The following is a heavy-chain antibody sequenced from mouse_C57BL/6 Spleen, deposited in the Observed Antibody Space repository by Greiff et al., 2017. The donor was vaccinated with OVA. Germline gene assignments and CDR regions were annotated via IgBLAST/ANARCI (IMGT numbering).Heavy chain of an antibody. CDR2: ISSGSSTI. D-gene: IGHD2-4*01. V-gene: IGHV5-17*01. J-gene: IGHJ2*01. CDR1: GFTFSDYG. Sequence: EVKLMESGGGLVKPGGSLKLSCAASGFTFSDYGMHWVRQAPEKGLEWVAYISSGSSTIYYADTVKGRFTISRDNAKNTLFLQMTSLRSEDTAMYYCARGLYDYGPLDYWGQGTTLTVSS. CDR3: ARGLYDYGPLDY.